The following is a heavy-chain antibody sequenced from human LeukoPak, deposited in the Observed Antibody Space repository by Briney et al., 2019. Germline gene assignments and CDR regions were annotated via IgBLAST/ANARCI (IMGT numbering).Heavy chain of an antibody. CDR2: ISSSSSYI. D-gene: IGHD6-19*01. Sequence: PGGSLRLSCAASGFTFSSYAMSWVRQAPGKGLEWVSSISSSSSYIYYADSVKGRFTISRDNAKNSLYLQMNSLRAEDTAVYYCAVAVAGKPFDYWGQGTLVTVSS. CDR3: AVAVAGKPFDY. J-gene: IGHJ4*02. V-gene: IGHV3-21*01. CDR1: GFTFSSYA.